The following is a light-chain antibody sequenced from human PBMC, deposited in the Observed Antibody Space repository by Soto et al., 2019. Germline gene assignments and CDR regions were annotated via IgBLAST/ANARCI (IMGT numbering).Light chain of an antibody. CDR3: QQYETFSGT. V-gene: IGKV1-5*01. CDR1: QSVSGW. Sequence: DIQVTQSPSTLSGSVGDTVTVTCRASQSVSGWLTWYQQKPGEAPELLIYDASALPRGVPSRFSGSGSGTKFTLTIASLQPDDFATYYCQQYETFSGTFGPGTKVDIK. J-gene: IGKJ1*01. CDR2: DAS.